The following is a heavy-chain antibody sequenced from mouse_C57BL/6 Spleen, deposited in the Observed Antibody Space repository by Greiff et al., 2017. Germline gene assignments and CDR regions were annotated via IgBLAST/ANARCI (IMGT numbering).Heavy chain of an antibody. V-gene: IGHV1-61*01. CDR1: GYTFTSYW. D-gene: IGHD1-1*01. CDR3: ARRGVYGSSLDY. CDR2: IYPSDSET. J-gene: IGHJ2*01. Sequence: VQLQQPGAELVRPGSSVKLSCKASGYTFTSYWMDWVKQRPGQGLEWIGNIYPSDSETHYNQKFKDKATLTVDKSYSTAYMQLSSLTSEDSAVYYCARRGVYGSSLDYWGQGTTLTVSS.